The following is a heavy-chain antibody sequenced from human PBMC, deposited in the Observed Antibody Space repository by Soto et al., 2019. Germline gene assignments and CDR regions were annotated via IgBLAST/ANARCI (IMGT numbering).Heavy chain of an antibody. J-gene: IGHJ4*02. CDR1: GSVCKIYY. CDR2: ISDDGKIT. V-gene: IGHV3-74*01. Sequence: XGVLRVCFEASGSVCKIYYMDWFRQVPGKGPEWVSRISDDGKITTYADSVKDRFTISRDNAKDTLYLQLDNLRRDDTGLYYCMRGHRASSSGTGPYWGRVTQVTVYS. D-gene: IGHD2-2*01. CDR3: MRGHRASSSGTGPY.